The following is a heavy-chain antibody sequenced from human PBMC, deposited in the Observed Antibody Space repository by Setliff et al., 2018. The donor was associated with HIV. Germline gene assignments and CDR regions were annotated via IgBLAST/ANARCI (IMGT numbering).Heavy chain of an antibody. CDR1: GGAISSSSYY. CDR2: IFYSGST. J-gene: IGHJ5*02. V-gene: IGHV4-39*01. D-gene: IGHD3-9*01. CDR3: ARSGVFSTDWFDP. Sequence: SETLSLTCNVSGGAISSSSYYWFWIRQPPGKGLEWIGSIFYSGSTYYNPSLKSRLTISVDTSKPQFSLKLSSVTAADTAVYYCARSGVFSTDWFDPWGQVTLVTVSS.